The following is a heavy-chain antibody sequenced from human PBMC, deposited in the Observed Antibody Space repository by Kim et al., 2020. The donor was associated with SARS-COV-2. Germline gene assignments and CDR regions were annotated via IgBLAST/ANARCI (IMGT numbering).Heavy chain of an antibody. V-gene: IGHV3-15*01. Sequence: RFTISRDDSKNTLYLQMNSLKTEDTAVYYCTTVFVTRGIPQYYYYYGMDVWGQGTTVTVSS. D-gene: IGHD3-16*02. CDR3: TTVFVTRGIPQYYYYYGMDV. J-gene: IGHJ6*02.